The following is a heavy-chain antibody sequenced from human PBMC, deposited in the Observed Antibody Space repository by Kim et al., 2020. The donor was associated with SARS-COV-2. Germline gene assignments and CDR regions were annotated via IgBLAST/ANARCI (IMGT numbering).Heavy chain of an antibody. CDR2: IRSKAYGGTT. CDR1: GFTFGDYA. V-gene: IGHV3-49*03. Sequence: GGSLRLSCTASGFTFGDYAMSWFRQAPGKGLEWVGFIRSKAYGGTTEYAASVKGRFTISRDDSKSIAYLQMNSLKTEDTAVYYCTRGGLDSSGWYGAFDIWGQGTMVTVSS. J-gene: IGHJ3*02. CDR3: TRGGLDSSGWYGAFDI. D-gene: IGHD6-19*01.